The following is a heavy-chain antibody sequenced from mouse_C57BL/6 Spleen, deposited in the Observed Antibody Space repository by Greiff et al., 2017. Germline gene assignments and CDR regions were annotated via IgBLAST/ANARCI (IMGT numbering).Heavy chain of an antibody. CDR1: GYTFTSYW. D-gene: IGHD4-1*01. CDR2: IDPSDSET. V-gene: IGHV1-52*01. CDR3: ARERLAYYYAMDY. J-gene: IGHJ4*01. Sequence: QVQLQQPGAELVRPGSSVKLSCKASGYTFTSYWMHWVKQRPIQGLEWIGNIDPSDSETHYNQKFKDKATLTVDKSSSTAYMQLSSLTSEDSAVYYCARERLAYYYAMDYWGQGTSVTVSS.